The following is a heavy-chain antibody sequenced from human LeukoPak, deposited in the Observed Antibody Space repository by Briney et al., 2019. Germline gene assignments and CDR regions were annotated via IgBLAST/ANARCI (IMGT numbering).Heavy chain of an antibody. D-gene: IGHD4-23*01. J-gene: IGHJ3*02. CDR2: MNPNSGNT. CDR3: ARGVWGPTVVTRDAFDI. V-gene: IGHV1-8*03. Sequence: ASVKVSCKASGYTFTSYDINWVRQATGQGLEWMGWMNPNSGNTGYAQKFQGRVTVTRNTSISTAYMELSSLRSEDTAVYYCARGVWGPTVVTRDAFDIWGQGTMVTVSS. CDR1: GYTFTSYD.